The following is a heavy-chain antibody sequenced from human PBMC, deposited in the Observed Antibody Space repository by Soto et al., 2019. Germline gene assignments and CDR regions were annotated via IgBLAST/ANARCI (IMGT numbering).Heavy chain of an antibody. J-gene: IGHJ4*02. CDR2: ISSSGTTI. CDR1: GFTFSDYF. D-gene: IGHD2-15*01. CDR3: ARDYGSCCSGFAS. Sequence: GGALRLSFSASGFTFSDYFITLIRQAPGKGLEWVSYISSSGTTIFYADSVQGRFIISRDNAKKSLYLEINSLRAEDTAVYYCARDYGSCCSGFASWGQGTLVTVSS. V-gene: IGHV3-11*01.